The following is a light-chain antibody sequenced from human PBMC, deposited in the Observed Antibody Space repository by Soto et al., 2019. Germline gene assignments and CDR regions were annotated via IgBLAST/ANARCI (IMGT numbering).Light chain of an antibody. J-gene: IGKJ1*01. V-gene: IGKV3-20*01. CDR1: QTIDSNN. CDR2: GTS. CDR3: QPYGSRT. Sequence: EIVLTQSPGTLSVSPGERATLSCRASQTIDSNNLAWYPQKPGQAPSLLIYGTSSRATGIPDRFSGSGFGTDFTHTNSKLEPKDSTIYYSQPYGSRTFSQGTKVEIK.